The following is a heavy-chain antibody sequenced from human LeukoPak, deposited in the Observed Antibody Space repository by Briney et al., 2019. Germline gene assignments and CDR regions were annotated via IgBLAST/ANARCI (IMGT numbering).Heavy chain of an antibody. V-gene: IGHV3-30*18. CDR1: GFTFSSYG. Sequence: GGSLRLSCAASGFTFSSYGMHWVRQAPGKGLEWVAVISYDGSNKYYADSVKGRFTISRDNSKNTLYLQMNSLRAEDTAVYYCAKDQLVWASRLRYCSSTSCWFDAFDIWGQGTMVTVSS. J-gene: IGHJ3*02. CDR3: AKDQLVWASRLRYCSSTSCWFDAFDI. D-gene: IGHD2-2*01. CDR2: ISYDGSNK.